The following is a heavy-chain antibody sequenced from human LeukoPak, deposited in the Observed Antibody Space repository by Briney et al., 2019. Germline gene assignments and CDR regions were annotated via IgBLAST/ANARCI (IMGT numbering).Heavy chain of an antibody. CDR3: ARASGYSSGWGENYYYMDV. D-gene: IGHD6-19*01. V-gene: IGHV3-30-3*01. J-gene: IGHJ6*03. CDR2: ISYDGSNK. CDR1: GFTFSSYA. Sequence: GSLRLSCAASGFTFSSYAMHWVRQAPGKGLEWVAVISYDGSNKYYADSVKGRFTISRDNSKNTLYVQMNSLRAEDTAVYYCARASGYSSGWGENYYYMDVWGKGTTVTVSS.